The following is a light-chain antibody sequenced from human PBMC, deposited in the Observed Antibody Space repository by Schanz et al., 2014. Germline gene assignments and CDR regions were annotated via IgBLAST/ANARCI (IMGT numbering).Light chain of an antibody. V-gene: IGLV2-14*01. CDR2: DVS. CDR3: SSYTISSSYV. Sequence: QSALTQPASVSGSPGQSITISCTGTNSDVGGYNFVSWFQQHPGKAPKLMIYDVSNRPSGVSSRFSASKSGNTASLTISGLQAEDEADYYCSSYTISSSYVFGTGTKLTVL. CDR1: NSDVGGYNF. J-gene: IGLJ1*01.